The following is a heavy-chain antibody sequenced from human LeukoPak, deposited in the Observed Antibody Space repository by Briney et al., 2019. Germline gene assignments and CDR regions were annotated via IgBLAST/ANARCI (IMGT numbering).Heavy chain of an antibody. V-gene: IGHV3-21*01. Sequence: KSGGSLRLSCAASGFTFSSYSMNWVRQAPGKGLEWVSSISSSSSYIYYADSVKGRFTISRDNAKNSLYLQMNSLRAEDTAVYYCARPPLHVYDSSDGAFDIWGQGTMVTVSS. CDR2: ISSSSSYI. D-gene: IGHD3-22*01. J-gene: IGHJ3*02. CDR1: GFTFSSYS. CDR3: ARPPLHVYDSSDGAFDI.